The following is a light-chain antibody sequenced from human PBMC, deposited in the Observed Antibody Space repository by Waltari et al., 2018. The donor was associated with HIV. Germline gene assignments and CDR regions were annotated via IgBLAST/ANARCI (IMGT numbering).Light chain of an antibody. CDR3: MQALQTPLIT. CDR2: LGS. V-gene: IGKV2-28*01. J-gene: IGKJ5*01. CDR1: QSLLNSNGFKY. Sequence: DIVMTQSPLSLLVTPGEPASISCRSSQSLLNSNGFKYLDWYLQKPGQSPQLLVYLGSNRASGVPDRFSGSGSGTDVTLKISRVEAEDVGVYYCMQALQTPLITFGQGTRLEIK.